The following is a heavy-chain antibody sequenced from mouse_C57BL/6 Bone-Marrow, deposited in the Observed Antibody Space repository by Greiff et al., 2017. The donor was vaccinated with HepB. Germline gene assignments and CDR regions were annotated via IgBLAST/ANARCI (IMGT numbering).Heavy chain of an antibody. Sequence: QVQLKESGPELVKPGASVKISCKASGYSFTSYYIHWVKQRPGQGLEWIGWIYPGRGNTKYNEKCKGKATLTADTSSSTAYMQLSSLTSEDSAVYYCATAQADYWGQGTTLTVSS. CDR2: IYPGRGNT. J-gene: IGHJ2*01. CDR1: GYSFTSYY. CDR3: ATAQADY. V-gene: IGHV1-66*01. D-gene: IGHD3-2*02.